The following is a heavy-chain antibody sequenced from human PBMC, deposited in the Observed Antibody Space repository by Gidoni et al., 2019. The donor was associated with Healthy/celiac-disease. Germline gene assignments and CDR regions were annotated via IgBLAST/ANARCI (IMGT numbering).Heavy chain of an antibody. V-gene: IGHV4-59*01. J-gene: IGHJ4*02. CDR3: ARESAESRSFDY. CDR2: IYYSGST. D-gene: IGHD3-3*01. Sequence: QVQLQESGPGLVKHSETLSLTCTVSGGSISSYYWSWIRQPPGKGLEWIGYIYYSGSTNYNPSLKSRVTISVDTSKNQFSLKLSSVTAADTAVYYCARESAESRSFDYWGQGTLVTVSS. CDR1: GGSISSYY.